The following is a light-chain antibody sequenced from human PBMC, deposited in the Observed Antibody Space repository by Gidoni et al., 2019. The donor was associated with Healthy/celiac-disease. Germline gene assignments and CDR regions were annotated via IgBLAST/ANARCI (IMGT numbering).Light chain of an antibody. V-gene: IGKV1-39*01. CDR3: QQSDSTPYT. CDR1: QSISSY. J-gene: IGKJ2*01. Sequence: DIQMTQSPSSLSASVGDRVTITCLASQSISSYLNWYQQKPGKATKLLIYAASSLQSGVPSRFSGSGSGTDFTLTISSLQPEDFATYYCQQSDSTPYTFGQGTKLEIK. CDR2: AAS.